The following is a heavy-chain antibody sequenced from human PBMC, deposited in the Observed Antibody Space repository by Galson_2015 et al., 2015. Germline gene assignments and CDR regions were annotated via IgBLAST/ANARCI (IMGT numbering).Heavy chain of an antibody. CDR1: GFTFSSYG. CDR2: ISYGGSNI. CDR3: AKDIDGSTLGCVIQRVYLFV. J-gene: IGHJ6*02. Sequence: SLRLSCAASGFTFSSYGMHWVRQAPGKGLEWVSVISYGGSNIYYADSVKGRFAISRDNSKNTLFLQMNSLRAEDTALYYCAKDIDGSTLGCVIQRVYLFVWGQGTPVTVSS. V-gene: IGHV3-30*18. D-gene: IGHD3-16*02.